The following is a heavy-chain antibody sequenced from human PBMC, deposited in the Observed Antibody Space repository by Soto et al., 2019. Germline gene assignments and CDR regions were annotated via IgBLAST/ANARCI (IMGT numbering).Heavy chain of an antibody. V-gene: IGHV1-18*01. CDR3: VREVDY. Sequence: ASVKVSRKASGYTFTNYDVSWVRQAPGQGLEWIGWISAYNGNTKYAQNLRDRVSMTTDTSTTTAYMELRSLRSDDTAVYYCVREVDYWGQGTLVTVSS. CDR1: GYTFTNYD. J-gene: IGHJ4*02. CDR2: ISAYNGNT.